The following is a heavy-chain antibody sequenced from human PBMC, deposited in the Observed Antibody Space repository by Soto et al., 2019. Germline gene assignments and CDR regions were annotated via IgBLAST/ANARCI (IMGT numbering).Heavy chain of an antibody. V-gene: IGHV1-58*02. J-gene: IGHJ1*01. Sequence: PVKVSWKASGFTFSSSAIQWVRQARGQPLEWLGWIVVASGKTDYTHNLQTRVTITRDKSTNTAYLELSGLRSDDTAVYYCAATVDSGSYDLGGHSGWGKRAPITVYS. CDR1: GFTFSSSA. CDR3: AATVDSGSYDLGGHSG. D-gene: IGHD2-15*01. CDR2: IVVASGKT.